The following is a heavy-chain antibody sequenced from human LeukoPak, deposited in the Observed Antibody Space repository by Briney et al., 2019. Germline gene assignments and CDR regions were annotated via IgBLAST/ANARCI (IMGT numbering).Heavy chain of an antibody. D-gene: IGHD6-13*01. V-gene: IGHV3-30*02. CDR2: IRYDGSNK. CDR3: AKDPRYSSSWSPFDY. Sequence: GGSLRLSCAASGFTFSSYGMHWVRQAPGKGLEWVAFIRYDGSNKYYADSVKGRFTISRDNSKNTLYLQMNSLRAEDTAVYYCAKDPRYSSSWSPFDYWGQGTLVTVSS. J-gene: IGHJ4*02. CDR1: GFTFSSYG.